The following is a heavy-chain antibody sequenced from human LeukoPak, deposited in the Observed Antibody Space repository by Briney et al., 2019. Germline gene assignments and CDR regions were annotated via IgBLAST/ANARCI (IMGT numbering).Heavy chain of an antibody. Sequence: PSETLSLTCTVSGGSISSSSYYWGWIRQPPGKGLEWIGSIYYSGSTYYNPSLKSRVTISVDTSKNQFSLKLSSVTAADTAVYYCARRKGPDVIGAMAAARPYYYMDVWGKGTTVTVSS. J-gene: IGHJ6*03. CDR2: IYYSGST. V-gene: IGHV4-39*01. CDR3: ARRKGPDVIGAMAAARPYYYMDV. D-gene: IGHD6-6*01. CDR1: GGSISSSSYY.